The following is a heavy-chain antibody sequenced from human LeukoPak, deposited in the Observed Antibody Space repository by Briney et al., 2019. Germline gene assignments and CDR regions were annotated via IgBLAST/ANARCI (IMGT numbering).Heavy chain of an antibody. CDR2: IYSGGST. CDR1: GFTVSSHY. D-gene: IGHD6-19*01. CDR3: ARCPRGVGVAGIDYYYGMDV. J-gene: IGHJ6*02. V-gene: IGHV3-66*02. Sequence: VESLRLSCAASGFTVSSHYMSWVRHAPGKGLEWVSVIYSGGSTYYADSVKGRFTISRDNTRIVLYLKLNSLRAEDTAVYYCARCPRGVGVAGIDYYYGMDVWGQGTTVTVSS.